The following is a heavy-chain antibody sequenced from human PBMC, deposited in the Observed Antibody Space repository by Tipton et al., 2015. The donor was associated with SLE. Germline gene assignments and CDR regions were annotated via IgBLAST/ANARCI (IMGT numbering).Heavy chain of an antibody. CDR1: GGSISSYY. CDR2: ISYSGST. D-gene: IGHD6-13*01. J-gene: IGHJ5*02. V-gene: IGHV4-59*12. CDR3: ARALSKRAADWFDP. Sequence: LRLSCTVSGGSISSYYWSWIRQPPGKGLEWIGYISYSGSTYYNPSLKSRVNISVDTSKNQFSLKLSSVTAADTAVYYCARALSKRAADWFDPWGQGTLVTVSS.